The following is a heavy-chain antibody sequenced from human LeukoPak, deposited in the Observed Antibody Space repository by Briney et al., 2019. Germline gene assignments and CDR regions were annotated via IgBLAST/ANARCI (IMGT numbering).Heavy chain of an antibody. J-gene: IGHJ3*02. Sequence: PSETLSLTCTVSGGSVSSTNYYWGWIRQPPGKGLEWIGTIYYSGSTYYNPSLKSRVTISVDTSKNQFSLKLSSVTAADTAVYYCARHSPLYYYDSGGFYTNAFDIWGQGTMVTVSS. CDR2: IYYSGST. CDR3: ARHSPLYYYDSGGFYTNAFDI. CDR1: GGSVSSTNYY. D-gene: IGHD3-22*01. V-gene: IGHV4-39*01.